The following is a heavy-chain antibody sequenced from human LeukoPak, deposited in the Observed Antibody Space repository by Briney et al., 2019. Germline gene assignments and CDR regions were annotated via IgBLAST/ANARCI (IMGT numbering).Heavy chain of an antibody. V-gene: IGHV3-7*01. CDR2: IKKDGSDK. CDR3: LQYNSGST. J-gene: IGHJ5*02. D-gene: IGHD3-10*01. Sequence: PGGSLRLSCAASGFTVSSNYMSWVRQAPGKGLEWVANIKKDGSDKYYVDSVKGRFTVSRDNAKNSLYLQMNSLRAEDTAVYYCLQYNSGSTWGQGTLVTVSS. CDR1: GFTVSSNY.